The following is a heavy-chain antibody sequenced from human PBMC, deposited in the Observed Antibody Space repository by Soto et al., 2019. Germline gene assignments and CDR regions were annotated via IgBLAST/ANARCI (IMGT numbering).Heavy chain of an antibody. CDR1: GFKFRVYD. CDR2: IGTTGDT. V-gene: IGHV3-13*04. Sequence: EVQLVESGGGLIQPGGSLRLSCEASGFKFRVYDMHWVRQPAGKGLEWVSAIGTTGDTYYSGSVRGRFTISRDDVESSLDLRLNSLTVGDTAVYYCARGSRLGSGSLRPGPSDIFDVWGQGTTVTVSS. D-gene: IGHD3-10*01. J-gene: IGHJ3*01. CDR3: ARGSRLGSGSLRPGPSDIFDV.